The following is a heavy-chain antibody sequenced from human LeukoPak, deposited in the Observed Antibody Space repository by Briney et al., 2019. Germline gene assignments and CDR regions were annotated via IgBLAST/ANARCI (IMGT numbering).Heavy chain of an antibody. CDR1: GGSISNYY. CDR2: IYTSGST. Sequence: SETLSLTCTVSGGSISNYYWTWIRQPAGKGLEWIGRIYTSGSTSYNPSLKSRVTMSVDMSKNEFSLKLSSVTAADTAVYYCAREPYPWGQGTLVTVSS. V-gene: IGHV4-4*07. J-gene: IGHJ5*02. CDR3: AREPYP.